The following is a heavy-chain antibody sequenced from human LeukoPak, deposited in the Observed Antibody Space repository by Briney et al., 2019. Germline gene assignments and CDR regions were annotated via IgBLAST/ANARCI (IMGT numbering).Heavy chain of an antibody. CDR3: ARETGFDY. CDR1: GFTFSNYA. CDR2: ITSSGSYI. Sequence: GGSLRLSCVVSGFTFSNYAMSWVRQAPGKGLEWVSSITSSGSYIYYADSVKGRFTISRDNAKNSPYLQMNSLRAEDTAVYYCARETGFDYWGQGSLVTVSS. D-gene: IGHD3-9*01. V-gene: IGHV3-21*01. J-gene: IGHJ4*02.